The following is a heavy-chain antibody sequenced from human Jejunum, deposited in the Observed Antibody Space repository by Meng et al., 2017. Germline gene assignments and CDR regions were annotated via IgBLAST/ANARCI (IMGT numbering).Heavy chain of an antibody. CDR2: IHPSGRT. CDR3: ARGDDWAKSGNF. D-gene: IGHD3-9*01. Sequence: QLQLRQWGAGRLKPSETLSLTCAVYGGSVSDHYLTWIRQPPGKGLEWIGEIHPSGRTYYSPSLQSRVTITLDTSKNQFSLTLSSVTAADTAVYYCARGDDWAKSGNFWGQGTLVTVSS. CDR1: GGSVSDHY. J-gene: IGHJ4*02. V-gene: IGHV4-34*01.